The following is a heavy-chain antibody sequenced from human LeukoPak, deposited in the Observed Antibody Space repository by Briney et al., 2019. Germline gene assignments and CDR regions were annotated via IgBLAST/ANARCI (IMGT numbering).Heavy chain of an antibody. CDR3: ARGGVGTYSFDY. D-gene: IGHD1-26*01. V-gene: IGHV3-48*03. CDR1: GFSFSNYE. CDR2: ISSSGTTI. Sequence: GGSLRLSCAASGFSFSNYEMNWVRQAPGKGLEWVSYISSSGTTIHYADSVKGRFTISRDNSKNTLYLQMNSLRAEDTAVYYRARGGVGTYSFDYWGQGTLVTVSS. J-gene: IGHJ4*02.